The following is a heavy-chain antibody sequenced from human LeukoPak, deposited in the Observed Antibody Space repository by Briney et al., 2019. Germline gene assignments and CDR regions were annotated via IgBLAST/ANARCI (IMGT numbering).Heavy chain of an antibody. D-gene: IGHD3-10*02. J-gene: IGHJ4*02. V-gene: IGHV3-33*01. CDR2: IWYDGSNI. Sequence: PGGSLILSCAASGFTFSSYGFHWVRQAPGKGLEWVAVIWYDGSNIHYAESVKGRFTISRDNSRDTLYLHVNSLRPEDTAVYYCARDFYTGMFDYWGQGTLVTVSS. CDR1: GFTFSSYG. CDR3: ARDFYTGMFDY.